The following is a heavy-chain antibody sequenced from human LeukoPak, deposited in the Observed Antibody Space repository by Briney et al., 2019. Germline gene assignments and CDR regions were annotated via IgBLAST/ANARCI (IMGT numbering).Heavy chain of an antibody. CDR1: GESFSGYY. V-gene: IGHV4-34*01. CDR3: ARSRYSSGWSGTAKGIYFQH. D-gene: IGHD6-19*01. CDR2: INHFGST. J-gene: IGHJ1*01. Sequence: SETLSLTCAVYGESFSGYYWNWIRQPPGKGLEWIGEINHFGSTKYNPSLKSRVTISADTSKSQFSLKVNSVTAADTAVYYCARSRYSSGWSGTAKGIYFQHWGQGTLVTVSS.